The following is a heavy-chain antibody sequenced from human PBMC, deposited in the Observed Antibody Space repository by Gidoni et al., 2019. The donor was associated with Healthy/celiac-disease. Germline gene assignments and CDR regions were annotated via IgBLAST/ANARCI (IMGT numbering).Heavy chain of an antibody. CDR1: GFTFSSYW. Sequence: EVQLVESGGGLVQPGGSLRLSCAASGFTFSSYWMSWVRQAPGKGLEWVANIKQDGSEKYYVDSGKGRFTISRDNAKNSLYLQMNSLRAEDTAVYYCARDWDDDAFDIWGQGTMVTVSS. J-gene: IGHJ3*02. CDR2: IKQDGSEK. D-gene: IGHD1-26*01. CDR3: ARDWDDDAFDI. V-gene: IGHV3-7*01.